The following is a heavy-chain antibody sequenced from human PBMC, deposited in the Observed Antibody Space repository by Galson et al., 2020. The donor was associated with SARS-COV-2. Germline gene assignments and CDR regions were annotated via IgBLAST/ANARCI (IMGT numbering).Heavy chain of an antibody. CDR3: ARGNIVVVPAARSNYYYYYMDV. V-gene: IGHV3-13*01. D-gene: IGHD2-2*01. J-gene: IGHJ6*03. CDR1: GFTLSSYD. Sequence: SLRLSCAASGFTLSSYDMHWVRQATGKGLEWVSAIGTAGDTYYPGSVKGRFTISRENAKNSLYLQMNSLRAGDTAVYYCARGNIVVVPAARSNYYYYYMDVWGKGTTVTGSS. CDR2: IGTAGDT.